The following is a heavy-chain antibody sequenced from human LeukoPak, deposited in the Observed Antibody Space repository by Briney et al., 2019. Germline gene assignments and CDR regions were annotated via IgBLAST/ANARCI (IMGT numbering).Heavy chain of an antibody. D-gene: IGHD6-19*01. CDR2: VSGSGGTT. V-gene: IGHV3-23*01. CDR1: GFTFSSYA. Sequence: PGGSLRLSCAASGFTFSSYAMNWVRQAPGKGLEWVSGVSGSGGTTYYADSVKGRFTISRDNSKNTLYLQMRSLRAGDRAVYYCAKGGARIAVAGDFDYWGQGILVTVSS. CDR3: AKGGARIAVAGDFDY. J-gene: IGHJ4*02.